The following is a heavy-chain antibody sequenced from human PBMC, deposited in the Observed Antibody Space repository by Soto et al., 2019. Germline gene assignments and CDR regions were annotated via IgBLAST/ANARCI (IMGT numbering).Heavy chain of an antibody. Sequence: EVRLVESGGGLVQPGGSLRLSCAASGCTFSNYYMTWVRQAPGKGLEWVASIKYDGNEQNYVDSVKGRFTISRDNAKNSLYLQMNSLRAEDTALYYCSRENWFQDYWGQGTLVTVSS. CDR1: GCTFSNYY. D-gene: IGHD3-9*01. CDR3: SRENWFQDY. CDR2: IKYDGNEQ. J-gene: IGHJ4*02. V-gene: IGHV3-7*03.